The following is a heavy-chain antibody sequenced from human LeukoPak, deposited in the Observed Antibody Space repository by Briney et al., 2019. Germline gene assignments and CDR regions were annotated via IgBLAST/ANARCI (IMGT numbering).Heavy chain of an antibody. D-gene: IGHD6-19*01. CDR2: MSYDESNK. V-gene: IGHV3-30-3*01. CDR3: ARDRLAVAGTPSAFDI. Sequence: GGSLRLSCAASGFTFSSYAMHWVRQAPGKGLEWVAVMSYDESNKYYADSVKGRFTISRDSSKNTLYLQMNSLRAEDTAVYYCARDRLAVAGTPSAFDIWGQGTMVTVSS. J-gene: IGHJ3*02. CDR1: GFTFSSYA.